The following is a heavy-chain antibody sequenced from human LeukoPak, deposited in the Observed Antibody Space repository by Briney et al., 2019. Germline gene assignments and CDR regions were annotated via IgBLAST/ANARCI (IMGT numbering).Heavy chain of an antibody. Sequence: GGSLRLSCAASGFTFSSYGMHWVRQAPGKGLEWVSTISGSGVNRDYADSVKGRFIISRDNSKNTLYLQMHSLRAEDTAVYYCAKGISPMITLLYFDYWGQGTLVTVSS. V-gene: IGHV3-23*01. J-gene: IGHJ4*02. D-gene: IGHD3-22*01. CDR3: AKGISPMITLLYFDY. CDR2: ISGSGVNR. CDR1: GFTFSSYG.